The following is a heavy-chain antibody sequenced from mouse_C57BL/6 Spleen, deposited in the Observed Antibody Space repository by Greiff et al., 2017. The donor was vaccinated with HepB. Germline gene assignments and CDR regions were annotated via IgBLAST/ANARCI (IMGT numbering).Heavy chain of an antibody. V-gene: IGHV1-52*01. CDR2: IDPSDSET. Sequence: QVQLQQPGAELVRPGSSVKLSCKASGYTFTSYWMHWVKQRPIQGLEWIGNIDPSDSETHYNQKFKDKATLTVDKSSSTAYMQLSSLTSEDSAVYSGAREGSSYWRAFDYWGQGTTLTVSS. CDR1: GYTFTSYW. J-gene: IGHJ2*01. D-gene: IGHD1-1*01. CDR3: AREGSSYWRAFDY.